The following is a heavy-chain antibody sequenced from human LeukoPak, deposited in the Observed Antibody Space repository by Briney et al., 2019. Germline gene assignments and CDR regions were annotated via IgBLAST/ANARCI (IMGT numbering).Heavy chain of an antibody. D-gene: IGHD3-22*01. J-gene: IGHJ4*02. V-gene: IGHV4-61*02. CDR1: GGSISSGSYY. CDR2: IYTSGST. CDR3: ARGPYYYDSSGAFDY. Sequence: SETLSLTCTVSGGSISSGSYYWSWIRQPAGKGLEWIGRIYTSGSTNYNPSLKSRVTISVDTSKNQFSLRLSSVTATDTAVYYCARGPYYYDSSGAFDYWGQGTLVTVSS.